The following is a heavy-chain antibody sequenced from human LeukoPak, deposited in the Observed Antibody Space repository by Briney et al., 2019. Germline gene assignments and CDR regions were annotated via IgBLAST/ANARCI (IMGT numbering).Heavy chain of an antibody. CDR2: ISNSAI. Sequence: GGSLRLSCAASGFTFSSYSMNWVRQAPGKGLERVSYISNSAIYYADSLKGRFTISRDNAKNSLYLQMNSLRDEDTAVYYCARDTDYSFDYWGQGTLVTVSS. CDR3: ARDTDYSFDY. D-gene: IGHD4-11*01. CDR1: GFTFSSYS. V-gene: IGHV3-48*02. J-gene: IGHJ4*02.